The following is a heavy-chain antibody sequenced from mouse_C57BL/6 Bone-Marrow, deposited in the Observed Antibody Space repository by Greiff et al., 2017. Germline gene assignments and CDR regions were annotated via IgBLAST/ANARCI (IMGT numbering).Heavy chain of an antibody. V-gene: IGHV1-64*01. J-gene: IGHJ3*01. CDR1: GYTFTSYW. CDR3: ARSYYSNFPWFAY. D-gene: IGHD2-5*01. CDR2: IHPNSGST. Sequence: QVQLQQPGAELVKPGASVKLSCKASGYTFTSYWMHWVKQRPGQGLEWIGMIHPNSGSTNYNEKFKSKATLTVDKSSSTTYMQLSSLTSEDSAVYYCARSYYSNFPWFAYWGQGTLVTVSA.